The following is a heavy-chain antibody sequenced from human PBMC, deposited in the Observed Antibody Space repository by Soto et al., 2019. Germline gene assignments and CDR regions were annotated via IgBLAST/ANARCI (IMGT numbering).Heavy chain of an antibody. CDR1: GGSISRGDYY. D-gene: IGHD4-4*01. CDR3: ARGGDSNYAFPLDY. J-gene: IGHJ4*02. V-gene: IGHV4-30-4*01. CDR2: IYFRWST. Sequence: QVQLQESGPGLVKPSQTLSLTCTVSGGSISRGDYYWSWIRQPPGKGLEWIGYIYFRWSTYYNPSLKSRVTISGDTSKNQFSLKLNSVTAADTAVYYCARGGDSNYAFPLDYWGQGSLVTVSS.